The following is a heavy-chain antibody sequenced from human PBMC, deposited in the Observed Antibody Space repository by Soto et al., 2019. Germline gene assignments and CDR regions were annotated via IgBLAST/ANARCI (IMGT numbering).Heavy chain of an antibody. CDR2: ISAYKGNT. Sequence: QVQLVQSGAEVRKPGASVKVSCKASGYSFTNYGISWVRQAPGQGLEWMGWISAYKGNTKFAQKVQGRVTMATDTSTTTAYMELRSLRSDDPAVDYCARDFRPQNAVATLNFAYWGHGTLVTVSP. J-gene: IGHJ4*01. D-gene: IGHD6-19*01. CDR1: GYSFTNYG. V-gene: IGHV1-18*01. CDR3: ARDFRPQNAVATLNFAY.